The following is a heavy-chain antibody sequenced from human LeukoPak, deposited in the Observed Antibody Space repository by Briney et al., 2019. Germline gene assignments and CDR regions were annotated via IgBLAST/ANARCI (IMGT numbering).Heavy chain of an antibody. J-gene: IGHJ4*02. Sequence: ASVKVSCKASGYTFTSYGISWVRQAPGQGLEWMGIINPSGGSTSYAQKFQGRVTMTRDTSTSTVYMELGSLRSEDTAVYYCARGDDSSGYYYEGGDYWGQGTLVTVSS. V-gene: IGHV1-46*01. D-gene: IGHD3-22*01. CDR2: INPSGGST. CDR3: ARGDDSSGYYYEGGDY. CDR1: GYTFTSYG.